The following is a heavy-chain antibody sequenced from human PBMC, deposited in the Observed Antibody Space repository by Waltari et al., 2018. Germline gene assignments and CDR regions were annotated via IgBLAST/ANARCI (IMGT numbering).Heavy chain of an antibody. CDR1: AITCYAYA. J-gene: IGHJ3*02. V-gene: IGHV3-43D*04. Sequence: EVKLVEYGGVVVQPGGSLGLSCVAFAITCYAYAMHWVRQAPGKGLEWVSLINWDGNSPYYADSVKGRFTISRDNSKNSVYLQMNSLRAEDTALYYCAKDWGDHGAFDIWGQGTMVTVSS. CDR3: AKDWGDHGAFDI. CDR2: INWDGNSP. D-gene: IGHD2-21*02.